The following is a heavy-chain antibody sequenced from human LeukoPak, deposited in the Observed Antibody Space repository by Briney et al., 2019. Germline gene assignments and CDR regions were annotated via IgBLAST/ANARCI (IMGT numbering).Heavy chain of an antibody. Sequence: SQTLSLTCSVSGGSISSADSYWSWIRQPPGKGLEWIGYIYYSGSTYYNPSLKSRVIISVDTSKNQFSLKLSSVTAADTAVYYCARVGAGFRVASFDYWGQGTLVTVSS. J-gene: IGHJ4*02. D-gene: IGHD5-12*01. CDR3: ARVGAGFRVASFDY. CDR2: IYYSGST. CDR1: GGSISSADSY. V-gene: IGHV4-30-4*01.